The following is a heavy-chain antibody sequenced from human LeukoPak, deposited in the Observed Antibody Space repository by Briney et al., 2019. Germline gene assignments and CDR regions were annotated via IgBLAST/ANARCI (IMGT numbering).Heavy chain of an antibody. V-gene: IGHV3-23*01. CDR2: ISGGTT. D-gene: IGHD3-10*01. CDR1: GFAFSSEA. CDR3: AKSVYHSGNY. Sequence: GGSLRLSCAASGFAFSSEAMSWVRQAPGKGLEWVSSISGGTTYYADSVKGRFTISRDNSKNTVSLQMNSLRAEDTAVYYCAKSVYHSGNYWGQGTLVTVSS. J-gene: IGHJ4*02.